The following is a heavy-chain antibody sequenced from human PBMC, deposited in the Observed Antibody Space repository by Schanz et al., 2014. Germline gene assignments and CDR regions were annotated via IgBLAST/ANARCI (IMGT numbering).Heavy chain of an antibody. CDR2: INSVGSNT. D-gene: IGHD4-17*01. V-gene: IGHV3-74*01. J-gene: IGHJ3*02. Sequence: EVQLVQSGGGLVQPGGSLRLSCAASGFTFSSHWMHWVRQDPGKGLVWVARINSVGSNTDYADSMKGRFTVSRDNAENALYLQMNTLRAEDTAVYYCARKMKLGVYGGKGHDSLDIWGQGTMVTVSS. CDR3: ARKMKLGVYGGKGHDSLDI. CDR1: GFTFSSHW.